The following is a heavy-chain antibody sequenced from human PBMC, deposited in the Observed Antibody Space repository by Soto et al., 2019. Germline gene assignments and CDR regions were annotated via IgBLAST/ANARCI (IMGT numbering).Heavy chain of an antibody. CDR2: ISGSGGST. CDR1: GFTFSSYA. D-gene: IGHD3-3*01. V-gene: IGHV3-23*01. Sequence: GGSLRLSCAASGFTFSSYAMSWVRQAPGKGLEWVSAISGSGGSTYYADSVKGRFTISRDNSKNTLYLQMNSLRAEDTAVYYCARTSLYDSVLSYYFDYWGQGTLVTVSS. J-gene: IGHJ4*02. CDR3: ARTSLYDSVLSYYFDY.